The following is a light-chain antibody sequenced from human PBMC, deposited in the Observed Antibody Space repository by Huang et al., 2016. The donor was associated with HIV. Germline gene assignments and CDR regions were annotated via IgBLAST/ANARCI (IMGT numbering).Light chain of an antibody. J-gene: IGKJ4*01. Sequence: EIVLTQSPATLSLSPGERATLSCRASQGLANYLAWYQQKPGQAPRLLIYDSSNRATVIPARFSGSGSGTDFTLTISSLEPEDVAVYYCQQRGNWQLTFGGGTKVEIK. CDR3: QQRGNWQLT. CDR2: DSS. V-gene: IGKV3-11*01. CDR1: QGLANY.